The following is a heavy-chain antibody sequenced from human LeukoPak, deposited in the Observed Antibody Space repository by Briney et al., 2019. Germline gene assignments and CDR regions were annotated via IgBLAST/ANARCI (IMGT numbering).Heavy chain of an antibody. Sequence: SETLSLTCTVSGGSISSYYWSWIRQPPGKGLEWIGYIYYSGSTNYNPSLKSRVTISVDTSKNQFSLKLSSVTAADTAVYYCARSVAVTGQFDFWGQGTLVTVSS. CDR2: IYYSGST. D-gene: IGHD6-19*01. CDR1: GGSISSYY. CDR3: ARSVAVTGQFDF. J-gene: IGHJ4*02. V-gene: IGHV4-59*08.